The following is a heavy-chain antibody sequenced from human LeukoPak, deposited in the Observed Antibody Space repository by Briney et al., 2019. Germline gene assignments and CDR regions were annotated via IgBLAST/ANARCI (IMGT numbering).Heavy chain of an antibody. CDR3: ARLIAGDWNYVGNWFTP. D-gene: IGHD1-7*01. CDR2: IYTSGST. V-gene: IGHV4-4*07. J-gene: IGHJ5*02. CDR1: GGSMSSYY. Sequence: TSETLPLTCTVSGGSMSSYYWSWIRQPAGKGLEWIGRIYTSGSTNYNPSLKSRVTMSVDTSKNQFSLKLSSVTAADTAVYYCARLIAGDWNYVGNWFTPWGQGSLVTVSS.